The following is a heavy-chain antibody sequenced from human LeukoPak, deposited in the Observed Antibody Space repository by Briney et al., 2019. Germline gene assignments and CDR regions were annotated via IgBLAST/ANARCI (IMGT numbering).Heavy chain of an antibody. V-gene: IGHV3-73*01. J-gene: IGHJ3*02. CDR1: GFTFSGSA. Sequence: PGGSLKLSCAASGFTFSGSAMHWVRQASGKGLEWVGRIRTKANTYATAYAASVKGRFTISRDDSNNTAYLQMNSLKTENTAVYFCTRYGGGDYYDAFDIWGQGTMVTVSS. D-gene: IGHD1-26*01. CDR2: IRTKANTYAT. CDR3: TRYGGGDYYDAFDI.